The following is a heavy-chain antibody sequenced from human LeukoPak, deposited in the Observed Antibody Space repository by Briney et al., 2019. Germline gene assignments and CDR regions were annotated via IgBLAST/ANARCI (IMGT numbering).Heavy chain of an antibody. D-gene: IGHD1-26*01. CDR2: ISSSSSYI. Sequence: GGSLRPSCAASGFTFSSYSMTWVRQAPGKGLEWVSSISSSSSYIYYADSVKGRFTISRDNAKNSLYLQMNSLRAEDTAVYYCARDSGHAAWWFDPWGQGTLVTVSS. CDR1: GFTFSSYS. J-gene: IGHJ5*02. V-gene: IGHV3-21*01. CDR3: ARDSGHAAWWFDP.